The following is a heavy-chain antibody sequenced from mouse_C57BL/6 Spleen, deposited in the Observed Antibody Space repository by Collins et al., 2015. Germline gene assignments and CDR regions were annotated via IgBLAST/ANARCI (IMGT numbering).Heavy chain of an antibody. J-gene: IGHJ2*01. V-gene: IGHV1-76*01. CDR2: IYPGSGNT. D-gene: IGHD1-1*01. CDR1: GYTFTDYY. CDR3: ARTYGSSFYYFDY. Sequence: QVQLKQSGAELVRPGASVKLSCKASGYTFTDYYINWVKQRPGQGLEWVARIYPGSGNTYYNEKFKGKATLTAEKSSSTAYMQLSSLTSEDSAVYFCARTYGSSFYYFDYWGQGTTLTVSS.